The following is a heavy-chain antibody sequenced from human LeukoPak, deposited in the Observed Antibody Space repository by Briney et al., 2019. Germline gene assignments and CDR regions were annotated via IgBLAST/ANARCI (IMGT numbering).Heavy chain of an antibody. CDR1: GFTFDDYG. V-gene: IGHV3-20*04. CDR2: IHWNSGST. D-gene: IGHD6-19*01. J-gene: IGHJ4*02. CDR3: AKDKQWLGTTYYFDY. Sequence: GGSLRLSCVPSGFTFDDYGISWVHQAPGKGLEWVSRIHWNSGSTRYADSVNGRFTISRNNAKNSLYLQMNSLSAVDTALYYCAKDKQWLGTTYYFDYWGQGTLVTVSS.